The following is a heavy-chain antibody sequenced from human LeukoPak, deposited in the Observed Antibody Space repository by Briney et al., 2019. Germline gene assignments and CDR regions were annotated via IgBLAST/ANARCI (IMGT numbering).Heavy chain of an antibody. CDR2: ISGSGGST. D-gene: IGHD5-24*01. CDR1: GFTFSSYA. J-gene: IGHJ3*02. CDR3: AKVRRDGYNYARATFDI. Sequence: GGSLRLSCAASGFTFSSYAMSWVRQAPGKGLQWVSAISGSGGSTYYADSVKGRFTISRDNSKNTLYLQMNSLRAEDTAVYYCAKVRRDGYNYARATFDIWGQGTMVTVSS. V-gene: IGHV3-23*01.